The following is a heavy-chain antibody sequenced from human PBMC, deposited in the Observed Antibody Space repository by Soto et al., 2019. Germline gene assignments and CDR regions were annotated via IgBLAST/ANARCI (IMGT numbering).Heavy chain of an antibody. CDR1: GFTFSSYA. CDR2: ISGTGVTT. J-gene: IGHJ4*02. V-gene: IGHV3-23*01. CDR3: ARGHCDGDCYIFDS. Sequence: PGGSLRLSCAASGFTFSSYAMSWVRQAPGNRLEWVSGISGTGVTTYYADSVRGRFTISRDNSKNTLYLQMNSLRAEDTAVYYCARGHCDGDCYIFDSWGQGTLVTVSS. D-gene: IGHD2-21*02.